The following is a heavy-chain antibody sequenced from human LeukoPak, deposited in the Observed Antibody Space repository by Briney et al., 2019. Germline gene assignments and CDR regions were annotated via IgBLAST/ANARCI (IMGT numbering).Heavy chain of an antibody. D-gene: IGHD3-10*01. CDR1: GGSISSYY. Sequence: SETLSLTCTVPGGSISSYYWSWIRQPAGKGLEWIGRIYTSGCTNYNPSLKSRVTMSVDTSKNQFSLKLSSVTAADTAVYYCARGGETRTRNAFDIWGQGTMVTVSS. CDR3: ARGGETRTRNAFDI. V-gene: IGHV4-4*07. J-gene: IGHJ3*02. CDR2: IYTSGCT.